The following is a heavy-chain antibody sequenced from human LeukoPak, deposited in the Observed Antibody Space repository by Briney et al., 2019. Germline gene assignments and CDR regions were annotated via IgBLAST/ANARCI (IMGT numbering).Heavy chain of an antibody. D-gene: IGHD1-7*01. J-gene: IGHJ6*03. V-gene: IGHV3-30*18. CDR1: GFTFSRFG. CDR3: AKRRGLELLYYYYMDV. Sequence: PGGSLRLSCAASGFTFSRFGMHWVRQAPGKGLEWVAVISYDGSNKYYTDSVKGRFTISRDNSKNTLYLQMNSLRAEDTAVYYCAKRRGLELLYYYYMDVWGKGTTVTVSS. CDR2: ISYDGSNK.